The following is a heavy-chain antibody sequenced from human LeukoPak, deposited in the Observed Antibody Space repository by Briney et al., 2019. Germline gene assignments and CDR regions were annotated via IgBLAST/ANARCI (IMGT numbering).Heavy chain of an antibody. CDR3: ARGRVNWSVRNWFDP. J-gene: IGHJ5*02. Sequence: SETLSLTCAVYGGSFSGYYWSWIRQPPGKGLEWVGEINHSGSTNYNPSLKSRGTISVDTSTNQFSLKLSSVTAADTAVYSCARGRVNWSVRNWFDPWGQGTLVTVSS. D-gene: IGHD1-1*01. CDR1: GGSFSGYY. V-gene: IGHV4-34*01. CDR2: INHSGST.